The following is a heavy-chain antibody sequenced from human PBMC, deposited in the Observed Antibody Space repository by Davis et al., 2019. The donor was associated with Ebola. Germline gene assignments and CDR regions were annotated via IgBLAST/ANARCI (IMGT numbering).Heavy chain of an antibody. CDR2: ISYSGST. Sequence: GSLRLSCTVSGDSISSSYWSWIRQPPGKGLEWIGYISYSGSTNYNPSLKSRVTISVDTSKNQFSLRLTSVTAADTAIYYCARDQWGHTDMIWFDSWGQGTQVTVSS. V-gene: IGHV4-59*12. J-gene: IGHJ5*01. CDR1: GDSISSSY. D-gene: IGHD3-16*01. CDR3: ARDQWGHTDMIWFDS.